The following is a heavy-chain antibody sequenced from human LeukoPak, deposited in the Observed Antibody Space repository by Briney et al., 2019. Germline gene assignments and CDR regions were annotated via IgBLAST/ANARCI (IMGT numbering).Heavy chain of an antibody. J-gene: IGHJ5*02. D-gene: IGHD3-10*01. CDR2: INYSGNT. CDR3: ASFSWGSGSYNQEAIWSWFDP. V-gene: IGHV4-59*08. Sequence: SETLSLTCTVSGGSISSYYWSWIQQPPGKGLEWIGYINYSGNTNYIPSLKSRVTISVDTSKNQFSLKLSSVTAADTAVYYCASFSWGSGSYNQEAIWSWFDPWGQGTLVTVSS. CDR1: GGSISSYY.